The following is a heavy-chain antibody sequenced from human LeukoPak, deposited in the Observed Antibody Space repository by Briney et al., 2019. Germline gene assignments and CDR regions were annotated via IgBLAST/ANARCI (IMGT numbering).Heavy chain of an antibody. CDR1: GYTFTSYG. Sequence: GASVKVSRKASGYTFTSYGISWVRQAPGQGLEWMGWISAYNGNTNYAQKLQGRVTMTTDTSTSTAYMELRSLRSDDTAVYYCARDHPLDYYDSSGYYYWDYWGQGTLVTVSS. CDR2: ISAYNGNT. D-gene: IGHD3-22*01. J-gene: IGHJ4*02. CDR3: ARDHPLDYYDSSGYYYWDY. V-gene: IGHV1-18*01.